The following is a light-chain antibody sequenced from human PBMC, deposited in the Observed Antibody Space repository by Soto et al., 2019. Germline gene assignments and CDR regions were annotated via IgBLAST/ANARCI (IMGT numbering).Light chain of an antibody. Sequence: EIVMTQSPATLSVSPGERATLSCRASQSVSSNLAWYQQKPGQAPRLLIYGASTRATGIPARFSGSRSGTEFTLTISSLQSEDFAVYYCQQYGNWPLTFGQGTRLEMK. CDR3: QQYGNWPLT. J-gene: IGKJ5*01. CDR2: GAS. V-gene: IGKV3-15*01. CDR1: QSVSSN.